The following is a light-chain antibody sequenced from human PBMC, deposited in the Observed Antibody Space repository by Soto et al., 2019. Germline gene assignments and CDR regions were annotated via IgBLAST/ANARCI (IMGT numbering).Light chain of an antibody. CDR1: SSDVGGHNY. J-gene: IGLJ3*02. V-gene: IGLV2-14*01. CDR3: SSYTTRSTWV. Sequence: QSALTQPASVSGSPGQSITISCTGTSSDVGGHNYVSWYQQHPGKAPKVMIYEVTNRPSGVSNRFSGSKSGNTASLTISGLQAEDEADYYCSSYTTRSTWVFGGGTKLTVL. CDR2: EVT.